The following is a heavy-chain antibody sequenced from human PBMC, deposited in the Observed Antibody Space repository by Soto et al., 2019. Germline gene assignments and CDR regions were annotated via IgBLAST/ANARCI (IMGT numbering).Heavy chain of an antibody. CDR1: GGSIRSGGDD. D-gene: IGHD5-18*01. V-gene: IGHV4-31*03. J-gene: IGHJ6*02. Sequence: SETLSLTCTVSGGSIRSGGDDWSWVRRNPRTGLEWIGNIYYSGDSYYNPSLKSRLTTSVDTSKNQFSLNLSSVTAADTAVYYCARDRLMATAGTARHYFGLDVWGQGTTVTVSS. CDR2: IYYSGDS. CDR3: ARDRLMATAGTARHYFGLDV.